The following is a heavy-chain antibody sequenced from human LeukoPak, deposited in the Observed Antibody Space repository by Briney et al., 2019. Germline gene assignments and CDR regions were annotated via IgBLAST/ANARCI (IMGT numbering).Heavy chain of an antibody. D-gene: IGHD3-22*01. V-gene: IGHV3-21*01. J-gene: IGHJ6*03. CDR3: AKDSAHYDSSGYYYQESRRYYYMDV. CDR2: ISSSSSYI. CDR1: GFTFSSYS. Sequence: PGGSLRLSCAASGFTFSSYSMNWVRQAPGKGLEWVSSISSSSSYIYYADSVKGRFTISRDNAKNSLYLQMNSLRAEDMAVYYCAKDSAHYDSSGYYYQESRRYYYMDVWGKGTTVTISS.